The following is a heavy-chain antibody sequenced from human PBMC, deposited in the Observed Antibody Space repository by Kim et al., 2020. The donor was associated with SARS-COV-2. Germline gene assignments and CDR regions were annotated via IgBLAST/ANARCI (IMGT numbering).Heavy chain of an antibody. J-gene: IGHJ4*02. CDR3: NTYTYGSLKD. V-gene: IGHV3-15*01. D-gene: IGHD2-2*02. Sequence: GGSLRLSCAASGFTFSNAWMTWVRQAPGKGLEWVGRIQSKTAGETTEYAAAVKGRFTISRDDSENMLYLQMNSLKIEDTALYYCNTYTYGSLKDWCQGTLVTVSS. CDR2: IQSKTAGETT. CDR1: GFTFSNAW.